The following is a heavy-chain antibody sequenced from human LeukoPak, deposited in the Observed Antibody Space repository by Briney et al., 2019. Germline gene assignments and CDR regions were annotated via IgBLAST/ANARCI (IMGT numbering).Heavy chain of an antibody. CDR1: GFTFSSYS. CDR2: ISSSSSYI. D-gene: IGHD6-19*01. CDR3: AKTRTAVATFDY. Sequence: GGSLRLSCAASGFTFSSYSMNWVRQAPGKGLEWASSISSSSSYIYYADSVKGRFTISRGNAKNSLYLQMNSLRAEDTAVYYCAKTRTAVATFDYWGQGTLVTVSS. V-gene: IGHV3-21*01. J-gene: IGHJ4*02.